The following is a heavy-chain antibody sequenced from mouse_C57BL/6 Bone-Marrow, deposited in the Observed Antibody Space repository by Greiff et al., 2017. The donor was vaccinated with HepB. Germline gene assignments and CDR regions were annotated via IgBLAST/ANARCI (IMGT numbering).Heavy chain of an antibody. D-gene: IGHD1-1*01. CDR2: IDPSDSYT. J-gene: IGHJ2*01. CDR1: GYTFTSYW. V-gene: IGHV1-59*01. Sequence: QVQLQQPGAELVRPGTSVKLSCKASGYTFTSYWMHWVKQRPGQGLEWIGVIDPSDSYTNYNQKFKGKATLTVDTSSSTAYMQLSSLTSEDSAVYYCAREGYYEWGQGTTLTVSS. CDR3: AREGYYE.